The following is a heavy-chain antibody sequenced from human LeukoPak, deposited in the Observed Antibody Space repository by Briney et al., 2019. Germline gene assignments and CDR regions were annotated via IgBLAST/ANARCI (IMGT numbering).Heavy chain of an antibody. Sequence: PGGSLRLSCEASEFSVTTHYMSWVRQAPGRGLEWVSVMHAKENTYYAKSVKGRFTISRDTSKNTVYLQMTSLREEDTAIYYCARGGANSEYYSHFFAHWGQGTPVTVST. J-gene: IGHJ4*02. D-gene: IGHD3-22*01. CDR3: ARGGANSEYYSHFFAH. V-gene: IGHV3-53*01. CDR1: EFSVTTHY. CDR2: MHAKENT.